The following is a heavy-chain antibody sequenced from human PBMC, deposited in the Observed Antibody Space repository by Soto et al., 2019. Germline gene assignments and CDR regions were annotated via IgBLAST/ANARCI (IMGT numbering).Heavy chain of an antibody. D-gene: IGHD6-13*01. Sequence: EVQLVESGGGLIQPGGSLRLSCAASGFTVSSNYMSWVRQAPGKGLEWVSVIYSGGSTYYADSVKGRFTISRDKSKNTLYLQMNSLRAEDTAVYYCASQGIAAAGTSFDYWGQGTLVTVSS. J-gene: IGHJ4*02. V-gene: IGHV3-53*01. CDR1: GFTVSSNY. CDR3: ASQGIAAAGTSFDY. CDR2: IYSGGST.